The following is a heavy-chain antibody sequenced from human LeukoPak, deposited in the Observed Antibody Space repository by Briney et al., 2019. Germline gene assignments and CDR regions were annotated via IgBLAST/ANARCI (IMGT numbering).Heavy chain of an antibody. CDR2: IIPILSIA. J-gene: IGHJ6*02. V-gene: IGHV1-69*04. CDR3: ARSVEMATIVDYYYYGMDV. Sequence: SVKVSCKASGGTFSSYAISWVRQAPGQGLEWMGRIIPILSIANYAQKFQGRVTITADKSTSTAYMELSSLRSEDTAVYYCARSVEMATIVDYYYYGMDVWGQGTTVTVSS. D-gene: IGHD5-24*01. CDR1: GGTFSSYA.